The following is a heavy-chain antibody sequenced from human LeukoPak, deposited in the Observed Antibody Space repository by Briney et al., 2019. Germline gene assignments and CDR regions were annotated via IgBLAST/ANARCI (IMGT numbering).Heavy chain of an antibody. CDR2: ISGSDGST. Sequence: GGSLRLSCAASGFTFSSYAMSWVRQAPGKGLEWVSAISGSDGSTYYADSVKGRFTISRDNSKNTLYLQMNSLRAEDTAVYYCAKDWRGAIRYFDYWGQGTLVTVSS. CDR1: GFTFSSYA. J-gene: IGHJ4*02. D-gene: IGHD1-26*01. CDR3: AKDWRGAIRYFDY. V-gene: IGHV3-23*01.